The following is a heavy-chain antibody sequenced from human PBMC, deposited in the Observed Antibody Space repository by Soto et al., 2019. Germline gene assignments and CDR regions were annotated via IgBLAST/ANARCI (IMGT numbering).Heavy chain of an antibody. Sequence: EVQLVQSGADVKKPGESLKISCKGSGYSFTSHWIGWVRQMPGKGLEWMGIIYAGDSDTRYSPSFQGQVTISADKSISTAYLQWSSLKASDTAMYYCARRAQRGLKYFDLWGQGTLVTVSS. CDR3: ARRAQRGLKYFDL. J-gene: IGHJ4*02. V-gene: IGHV5-51*01. CDR1: GYSFTSHW. D-gene: IGHD3-16*01. CDR2: IYAGDSDT.